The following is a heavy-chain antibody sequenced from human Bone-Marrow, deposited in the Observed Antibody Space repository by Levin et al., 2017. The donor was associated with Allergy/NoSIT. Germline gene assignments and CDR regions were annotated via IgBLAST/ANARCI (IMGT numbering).Heavy chain of an antibody. D-gene: IGHD3-3*01. Sequence: SVKVSCKASGFTFTSSAMQWVRQARGQRLEWIGWIVVGSGNTNYAQKFQERVTITRDMSTSTAYMELSSLRSEDTAVYYCAALFTIFRRTGNWFDPWGQGTLVTVSS. CDR1: GFTFTSSA. CDR2: IVVGSGNT. J-gene: IGHJ5*02. CDR3: AALFTIFRRTGNWFDP. V-gene: IGHV1-58*02.